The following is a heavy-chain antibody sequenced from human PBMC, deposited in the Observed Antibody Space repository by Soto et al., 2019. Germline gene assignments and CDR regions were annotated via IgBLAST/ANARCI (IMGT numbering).Heavy chain of an antibody. CDR2: IKSKTDGGTT. CDR1: GFTFSNAW. CDR3: TTDPTTITGTYYYYGMDV. Sequence: GGSLRLSCAASGFTFSNAWMNWVRQAPGKGLEWVGRIKSKTDGGTTDYAAPVKGRFTISRDDSKNTLYLQMNSLKTEDTAVYYCTTDPTTITGTYYYYGMDVWGQGTTVTVSS. J-gene: IGHJ6*02. D-gene: IGHD1-7*01. V-gene: IGHV3-15*07.